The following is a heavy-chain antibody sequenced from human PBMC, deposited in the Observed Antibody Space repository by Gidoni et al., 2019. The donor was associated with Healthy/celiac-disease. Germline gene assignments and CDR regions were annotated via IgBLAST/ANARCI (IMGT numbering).Heavy chain of an antibody. J-gene: IGHJ6*02. Sequence: QVQLVESGGVVVQPGRSLRLSCAASGFTFSSYGMHWVRQAPGKGLGWVAVIWYDGSNKYYADSVKGRFTISRDNSKNTLYLQMNSLRAEDTAVYYCAREGPTAMAYYYYGMDVWGQGTTVTVSS. CDR1: GFTFSSYG. D-gene: IGHD5-18*01. CDR2: IWYDGSNK. V-gene: IGHV3-33*08. CDR3: AREGPTAMAYYYYGMDV.